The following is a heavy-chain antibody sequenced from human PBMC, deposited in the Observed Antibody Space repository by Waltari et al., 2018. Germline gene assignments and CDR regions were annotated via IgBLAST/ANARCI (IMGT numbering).Heavy chain of an antibody. CDR2: ISGSGGST. Sequence: EVQLVESGGGLVQPGGSLRLSCAASGFTFSSYALSWVRQAPGKGLEWVSAISGSGGSTYYADSVKGRFTSSRDNSKNTLYLQMISLRAEDTAVYYCASTVAGLLRSYYFDYWGQGTLVTVSS. J-gene: IGHJ4*02. D-gene: IGHD6-19*01. CDR1: GFTFSSYA. CDR3: ASTVAGLLRSYYFDY. V-gene: IGHV3-23*04.